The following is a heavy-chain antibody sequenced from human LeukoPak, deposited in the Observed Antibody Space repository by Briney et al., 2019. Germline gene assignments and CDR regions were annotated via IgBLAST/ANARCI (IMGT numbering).Heavy chain of an antibody. D-gene: IGHD5-24*01. CDR2: IYPGDSDT. CDR1: RYSFTSYW. V-gene: IGHV5-51*01. J-gene: IGHJ4*02. CDR3: ATIGVVNLQSSYYFEK. Sequence: GESLKISCKASRYSFTSYWIGWVRQMPGKGLEWMGIIYPGDSDTRYSPSFQGQVTISADKSIGTASLHWSSLKASDTAMYYCATIGVVNLQSSYYFEKWGQGTLVTVSS.